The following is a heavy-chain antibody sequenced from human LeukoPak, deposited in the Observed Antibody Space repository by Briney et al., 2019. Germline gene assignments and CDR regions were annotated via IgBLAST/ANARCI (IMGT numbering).Heavy chain of an antibody. CDR2: ISSSGSTI. J-gene: IGHJ4*02. V-gene: IGHV3-48*03. CDR1: GFTFSSYA. Sequence: GGSLRLSCAASGFTFSSYAMSWVRQAPGKGLEWVSYISSSGSTIYYADSVKGRFTISRDNAKNSLYLQMNSLRAEDTAVYYCAREKYYYDGSGYYGYWGQGTLVTVSS. CDR3: AREKYYYDGSGYYGY. D-gene: IGHD3-22*01.